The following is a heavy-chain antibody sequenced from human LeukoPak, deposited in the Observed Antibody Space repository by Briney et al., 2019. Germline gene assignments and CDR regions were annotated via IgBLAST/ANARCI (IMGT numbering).Heavy chain of an antibody. CDR3: ARGDAMNAPFGGESAFDI. D-gene: IGHD3-10*01. CDR1: GYTFTSYG. V-gene: IGHV1-18*01. CDR2: ISAYNGNT. Sequence: GASVKVSCKASGYTFTSYGISWVRQAPGQGLEWMGWISAYNGNTNYAQKLQGRVTMTTDTSTSTAYMELRSLRSDDTAVYYCARGDAMNAPFGGESAFDIWGQGTMVTVSS. J-gene: IGHJ3*02.